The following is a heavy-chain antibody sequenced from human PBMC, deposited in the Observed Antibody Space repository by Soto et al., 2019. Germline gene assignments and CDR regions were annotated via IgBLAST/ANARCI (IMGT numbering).Heavy chain of an antibody. D-gene: IGHD3-3*01. V-gene: IGHV1-18*01. CDR3: ARQTLRCLEWLVTDDY. J-gene: IGHJ4*02. Sequence: SVKVSCKASGYTFTSYGISWVRQAPGQGLEWMGWISAYNGNTNYAQKLQGRVTMTTDTSTSTAYMELRSLRSDDTAVYYCARQTLRCLEWLVTDDYWGQGNLVTVPS. CDR2: ISAYNGNT. CDR1: GYTFTSYG.